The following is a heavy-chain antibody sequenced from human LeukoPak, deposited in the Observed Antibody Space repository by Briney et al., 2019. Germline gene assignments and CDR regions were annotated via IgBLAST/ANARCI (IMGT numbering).Heavy chain of an antibody. Sequence: ASVKVCCKASGYTFTGYYMHWVRQAPGQGLGWMGWINPNSGGTNYAQKFQGRVTMTRDTSISTAYMELSRLRSDDTAVYYCARDRNTMVRGVIDAFDIWGQGTMVTVSS. V-gene: IGHV1-2*02. J-gene: IGHJ3*02. CDR3: ARDRNTMVRGVIDAFDI. CDR2: INPNSGGT. CDR1: GYTFTGYY. D-gene: IGHD3-10*01.